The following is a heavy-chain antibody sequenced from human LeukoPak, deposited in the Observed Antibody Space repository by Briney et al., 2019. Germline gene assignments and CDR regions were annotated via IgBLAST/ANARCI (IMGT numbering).Heavy chain of an antibody. D-gene: IGHD3-22*01. J-gene: IGHJ4*02. Sequence: ASVKVSCKTSGYSFTDYIIAWVRQAPGQGLEWLGWIGTYDGHTSYAQKVQGRVTMTTDTSATTAYLELRSLTSDDTALYYCARLMDNNYDGSAFDYWGQGALVTVSS. CDR2: IGTYDGHT. CDR3: ARLMDNNYDGSAFDY. V-gene: IGHV1-18*01. CDR1: GYSFTDYI.